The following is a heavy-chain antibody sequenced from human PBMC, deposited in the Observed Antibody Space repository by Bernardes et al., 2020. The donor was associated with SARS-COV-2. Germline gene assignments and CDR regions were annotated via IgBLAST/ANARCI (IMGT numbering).Heavy chain of an antibody. CDR2: VYTSGST. CDR3: VGSSCGRDCYIGGLRSWDYGMDV. CDR1: GGSISSYY. D-gene: IGHD2-21*02. J-gene: IGHJ6*02. V-gene: IGHV4-4*07. Sequence: SETLSLTCTVSGGSISSYYWSWIRQPAGKGLEWIGRVYTSGSTSYNPSLKSRVTMSVDTSKNQFSLRLTSVTAADTAVYYCVGSSCGRDCYIGGLRSWDYGMDVWGQGTTVTVSS.